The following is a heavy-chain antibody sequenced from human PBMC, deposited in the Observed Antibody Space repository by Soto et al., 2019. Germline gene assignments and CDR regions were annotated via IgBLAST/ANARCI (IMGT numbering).Heavy chain of an antibody. J-gene: IGHJ5*02. Sequence: EVQLLESGGGLVQPGGSLRLSCAASGFTLSNYAMSWVRQAPGKGLKWVSGLSDGGGSTFYADSVKGRFTIARDNAKNTQYLQMSSLRAEDTAVYYCGKEGTTSPYNWFDPWGQGTLVTVSS. CDR2: LSDGGGST. V-gene: IGHV3-23*01. D-gene: IGHD2-2*01. CDR1: GFTLSNYA. CDR3: GKEGTTSPYNWFDP.